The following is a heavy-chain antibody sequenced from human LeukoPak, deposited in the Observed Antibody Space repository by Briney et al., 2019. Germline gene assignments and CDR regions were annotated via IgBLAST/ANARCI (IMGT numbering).Heavy chain of an antibody. Sequence: KPSETLSLTCTVSGGSISSYYWSWIRQPAGKGLEWIGRIYTSGSTNYNPSLKSRVTMSVDTSKNQFSLKLSSVTAADTAVYYCARVASCSSTSCYGHYYMDVWGKGTTVTVSS. V-gene: IGHV4-4*07. CDR3: ARVASCSSTSCYGHYYMDV. J-gene: IGHJ6*03. CDR2: IYTSGST. CDR1: GGSISSYY. D-gene: IGHD2-2*01.